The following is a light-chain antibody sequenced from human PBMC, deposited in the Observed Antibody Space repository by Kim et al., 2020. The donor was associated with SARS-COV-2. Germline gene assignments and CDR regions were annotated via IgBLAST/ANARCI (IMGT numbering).Light chain of an antibody. CDR2: NDS. V-gene: IGLV3-1*01. CDR3: QAWDNNNGV. Sequence: VSPGQTASITCSGDRLGDKYASWYQQKPGQSPVLVIYNDSRRPSGIPERFSGSNSGNTATLTISGTQAIDEAVYYCQAWDNNNGVFGGGTKVTVL. J-gene: IGLJ3*02. CDR1: RLGDKY.